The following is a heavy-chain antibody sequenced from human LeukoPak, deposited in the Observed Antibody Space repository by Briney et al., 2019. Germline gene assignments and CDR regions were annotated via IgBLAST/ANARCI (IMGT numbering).Heavy chain of an antibody. Sequence: PGGSLRLPCAASGFTFNIYWMHWVRQTPGKGLVWLSGIDNDGSNTTYADSVKGRFTISRDNAKNTLYLQMNSLRAEDTAVYYCARDRRDFYYMDVWGKGTTVTVSS. V-gene: IGHV3-74*01. CDR3: ARDRRDFYYMDV. CDR2: IDNDGSNT. CDR1: GFTFNIYW. J-gene: IGHJ6*03.